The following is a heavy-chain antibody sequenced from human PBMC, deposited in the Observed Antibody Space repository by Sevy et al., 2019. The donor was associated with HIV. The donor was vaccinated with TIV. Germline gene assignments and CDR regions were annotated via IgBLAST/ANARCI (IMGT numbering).Heavy chain of an antibody. Sequence: GGSLRLSCAASGFTFSSYGMHWVRQAPGKGLEWVAVLSYDGSNKYYADSVKGRFTISRDNSKNTLYLQMNSLRAEDTAVYYCAKVSHDIVVVPAAMPAGWFDPWGQGTLVTVSS. J-gene: IGHJ5*02. CDR3: AKVSHDIVVVPAAMPAGWFDP. V-gene: IGHV3-30*18. CDR2: LSYDGSNK. D-gene: IGHD2-2*01. CDR1: GFTFSSYG.